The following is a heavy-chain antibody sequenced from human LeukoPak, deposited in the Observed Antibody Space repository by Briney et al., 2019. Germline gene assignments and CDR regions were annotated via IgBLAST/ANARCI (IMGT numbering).Heavy chain of an antibody. CDR2: IYYSGST. CDR1: GGSISSSSYY. CDR3: ARSPTKRVPEDY. V-gene: IGHV4-39*01. Sequence: SETLSLTCTVSGGSISSSSYYWAWIRQPPGKGLEWIGSIYYSGSTYYNPSLKSRVIISVDTSKNQFSLKLISVTAADTAVYYCARSPTKRVPEDYWGQGTLATVSS. D-gene: IGHD2-2*01. J-gene: IGHJ4*02.